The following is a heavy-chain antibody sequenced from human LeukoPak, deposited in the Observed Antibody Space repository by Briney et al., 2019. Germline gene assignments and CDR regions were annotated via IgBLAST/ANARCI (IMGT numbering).Heavy chain of an antibody. J-gene: IGHJ4*02. CDR2: INSDGSIT. CDR3: ARIAVTYTFDY. Sequence: GGSLRLSCAASGFTFSSYWMHWVRQVPGKGLVWVSRINSDGSITSYADYVKGRFTISRDNAKNTLYLQMNSLRAEDTAVYYCARIAVTYTFDYWGQGTLVTVSS. D-gene: IGHD4-17*01. V-gene: IGHV3-74*01. CDR1: GFTFSSYW.